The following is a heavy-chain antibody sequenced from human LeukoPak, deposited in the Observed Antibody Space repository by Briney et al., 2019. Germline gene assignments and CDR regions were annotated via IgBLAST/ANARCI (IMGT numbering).Heavy chain of an antibody. CDR3: ARVSEMATIRWGYFDY. CDR1: GDSVSSNSAA. J-gene: IGHJ4*02. CDR2: TYYRSKWYN. Sequence: SQTLSLTCAISGDSVSSNSAAWNWIRQSPSRGLEWLGRTYYRSKWYNDYAVSVKSRITINPDTSKNQFSLQLNSVTPEDTAVYYCARVSEMATIRWGYFDYWGQGTLVTVSS. D-gene: IGHD5-24*01. V-gene: IGHV6-1*01.